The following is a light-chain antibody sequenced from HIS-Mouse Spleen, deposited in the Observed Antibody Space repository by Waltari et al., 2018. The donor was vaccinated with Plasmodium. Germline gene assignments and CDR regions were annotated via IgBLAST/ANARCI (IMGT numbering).Light chain of an antibody. CDR1: QSVLYSSNNKNY. CDR2: WAS. CDR3: QQYYSTPYT. Sequence: DIVMTKSPDSLAVSRGERANIYCSYSQSVLYSSNNKNYLAWYQQKPGQPPKLLIYWASTRESGVPDRFSGSGSGTDFPLTVSSLQAEDVAVYYCQQYYSTPYTFGQGTKLEIK. V-gene: IGKV4-1*01. J-gene: IGKJ2*01.